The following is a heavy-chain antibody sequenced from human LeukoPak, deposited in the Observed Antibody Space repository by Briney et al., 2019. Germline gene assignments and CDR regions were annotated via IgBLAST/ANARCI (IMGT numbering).Heavy chain of an antibody. CDR2: SSAYNGNT. Sequence: ASVKVSCKASGYTFTSYGISWVRQAPGQGLEWMGWSSAYNGNTNYAQKLQGRVTITTDTSTSTAYMELRSLRSDDTAVYYCERDRPYYYDSSGWKHPLYPLDYWGQGTLVPVSS. CDR1: GYTFTSYG. V-gene: IGHV1-18*01. CDR3: ERDRPYYYDSSGWKHPLYPLDY. D-gene: IGHD3-22*01. J-gene: IGHJ4*02.